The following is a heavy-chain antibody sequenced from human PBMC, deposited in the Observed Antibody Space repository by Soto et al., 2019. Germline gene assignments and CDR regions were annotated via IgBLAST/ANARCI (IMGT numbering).Heavy chain of an antibody. CDR3: ASAGGEENWFDP. CDR1: GASINSGDYY. D-gene: IGHD3-10*01. V-gene: IGHV4-30-4*01. J-gene: IGHJ5*02. CDR2: IYYSGGA. Sequence: SLTLSVTCTVAGASINSGDYYWNWIRQPPGKGLEWIGYIYYSGGAYYNPSLKSRVIIALDTSKNQFSLKLTSVTAADTAVYYCASAGGEENWFDPWGQGTLVTV.